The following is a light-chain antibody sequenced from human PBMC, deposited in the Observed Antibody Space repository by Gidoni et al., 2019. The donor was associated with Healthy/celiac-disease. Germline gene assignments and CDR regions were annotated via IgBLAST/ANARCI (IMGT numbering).Light chain of an antibody. Sequence: DSVMTQSPDSLAVSLGERATINCKSSQSVLYSSNNKNYLAWYQQKPGQPPKLLIYWASTRESGVPDRFSGSGSGTDFTLTISSLQAEDVAVYYCQQYYSTPTFXQXTKLEIK. CDR1: QSVLYSSNNKNY. CDR2: WAS. CDR3: QQYYSTPT. V-gene: IGKV4-1*01. J-gene: IGKJ2*01.